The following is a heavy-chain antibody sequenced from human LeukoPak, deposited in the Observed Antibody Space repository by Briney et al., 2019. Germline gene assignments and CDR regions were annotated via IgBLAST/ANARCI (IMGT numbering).Heavy chain of an antibody. V-gene: IGHV4-4*07. CDR1: GASISSYY. Sequence: SETLPLTCTVSGASISSYYWSWIRQPAGKGLEWIGRISTSGSTNYNSSLKSRVSMSVDTSKNQVSLNLNSVTAADTAVYYCARDPWPTGWFDPWGQGTLVTVSS. D-gene: IGHD1-1*01. CDR2: ISTSGST. J-gene: IGHJ5*02. CDR3: ARDPWPTGWFDP.